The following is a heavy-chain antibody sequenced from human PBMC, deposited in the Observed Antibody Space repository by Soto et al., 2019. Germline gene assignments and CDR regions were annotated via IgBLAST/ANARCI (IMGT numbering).Heavy chain of an antibody. J-gene: IGHJ4*02. V-gene: IGHV5-51*01. CDR2: IDPGDSDT. CDR3: ARHARNSWKGDYFDY. Sequence: GESLKITCKASGYTFTTSWIGWVRQMPGQGLEWMGIIDPGDSDTRYSPSFQGRITISVDKSISTAYLQWSSLEASDTAIYYCARHARNSWKGDYFDYWGRGALVIVSS. CDR1: GYTFTTSW. D-gene: IGHD6-13*01.